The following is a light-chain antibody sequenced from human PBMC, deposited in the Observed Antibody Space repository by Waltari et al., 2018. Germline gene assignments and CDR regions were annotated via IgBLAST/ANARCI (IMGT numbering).Light chain of an antibody. CDR1: QSLTKRY. CDR2: GAT. CDR3: QQCGSSVMYT. Sequence: VLTQSPGTLSLSPGERATLSCRASQSLTKRYLAWYQQKPGQAPRLLIYGATSRAVGIPDRFSGSGSGTDFTLTISSLEPDDFAVYYCQQCGSSVMYTFGQGTKLGIK. J-gene: IGKJ2*01. V-gene: IGKV3-20*01.